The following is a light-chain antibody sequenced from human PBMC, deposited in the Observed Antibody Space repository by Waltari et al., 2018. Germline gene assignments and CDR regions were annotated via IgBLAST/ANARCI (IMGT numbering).Light chain of an antibody. Sequence: EVVLTQSPGTLSLSPGERATLSCRASQTVSRSRIAWYVHKHGQAPRLLIYGASGRATGVPDRFSCSGSGTDFSLTITRVEPEDSAVYYCQQFGSSVLYTFGQGTKLEIK. J-gene: IGKJ2*01. CDR1: QTVSRSR. CDR3: QQFGSSVLYT. CDR2: GAS. V-gene: IGKV3-20*01.